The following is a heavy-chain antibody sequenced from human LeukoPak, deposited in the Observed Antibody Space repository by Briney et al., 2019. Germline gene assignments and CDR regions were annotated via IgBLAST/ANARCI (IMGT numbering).Heavy chain of an antibody. Sequence: ASVKVSCKASGYTFTGYYMHWVRQAPGQGLEWMGWINPNSGGTNYAQKFQGRVTMTRDTSISTAYMELSRLRSDDTAVYYCARCYYDSSGPGYWGQGTLVTVSP. CDR3: ARCYYDSSGPGY. CDR1: GYTFTGYY. J-gene: IGHJ4*02. V-gene: IGHV1-2*02. CDR2: INPNSGGT. D-gene: IGHD3-22*01.